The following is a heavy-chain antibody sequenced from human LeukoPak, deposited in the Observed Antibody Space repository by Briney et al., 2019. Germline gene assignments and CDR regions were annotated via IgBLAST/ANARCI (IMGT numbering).Heavy chain of an antibody. CDR3: ARAPSVGATSYFDY. J-gene: IGHJ4*02. CDR1: GGSISSYY. V-gene: IGHV4-59*01. D-gene: IGHD1-26*01. CDR2: IYYSGST. Sequence: PSETLSLTCTVSGGSISSYYWSWIRQPPGKGLEWIGYIYYSGSTNYSPSLKSRVTISVDTSKNQFSLKLSSVTAADTAVYYCARAPSVGATSYFDYWGQGTLVTVSS.